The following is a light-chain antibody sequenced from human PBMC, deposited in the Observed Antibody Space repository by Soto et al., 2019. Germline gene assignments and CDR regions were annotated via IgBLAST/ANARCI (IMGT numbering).Light chain of an antibody. CDR2: EVS. J-gene: IGLJ1*01. Sequence: QSVLTQPASVSGSPGQSITISCTGTSSDVGGFNYVSWVQQHPGKAPKLMIYEVSNRPSGVSNRFSGSKSGGTASLTISGLQAEDEADYYCSSYTSISTYVFGTGTKVTVL. V-gene: IGLV2-14*01. CDR3: SSYTSISTYV. CDR1: SSDVGGFNY.